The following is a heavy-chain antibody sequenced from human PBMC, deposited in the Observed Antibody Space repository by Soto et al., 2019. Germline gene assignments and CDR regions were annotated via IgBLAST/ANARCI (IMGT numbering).Heavy chain of an antibody. Sequence: ASVKVSCKASGYTFTSYSMHWVRQAPGQRLEWMGWINAGNGNTKYSQKFQGRVTITRDTSASTAYMELSSLRSEDTAVYYCARADDILTGYYGNNWFDPWGQGTLVTVSS. CDR3: ARADDILTGYYGNNWFDP. CDR1: GYTFTSYS. CDR2: INAGNGNT. V-gene: IGHV1-3*01. J-gene: IGHJ5*02. D-gene: IGHD3-9*01.